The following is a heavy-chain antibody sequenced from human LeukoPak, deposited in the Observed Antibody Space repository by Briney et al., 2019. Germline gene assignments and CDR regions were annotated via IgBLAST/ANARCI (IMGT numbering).Heavy chain of an antibody. Sequence: SETLSLTCAVSGGSIYSHYWGWIRQPPGKGLEWVGDIYYKGNTNYNPSLKSRVTISLDTSKNHLSLTLTSVVAADTAIYYCMRRDTGGTYSDYWGHGIPVTVSS. CDR1: GGSIYSHY. V-gene: IGHV4-59*08. D-gene: IGHD2-8*02. CDR2: IYYKGNT. CDR3: MRRDTGGTYSDY. J-gene: IGHJ4*01.